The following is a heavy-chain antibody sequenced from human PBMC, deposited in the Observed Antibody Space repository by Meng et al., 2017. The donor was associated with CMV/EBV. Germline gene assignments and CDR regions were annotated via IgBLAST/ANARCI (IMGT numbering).Heavy chain of an antibody. D-gene: IGHD3-3*01. CDR1: GFTFDDYG. CDR3: ARDGERSNNYAVWSGYYYYYYGMDV. J-gene: IGHJ6*02. Sequence: GESLKISCAASGFTFDDYGMSWVRQAPGKGLEWVSGINWNGGSTGYADSVKGRFTISRDNAKNSLYLQMNSLRAEDTALYYCARDGERSNNYAVWSGYYYYYYGMDVWGQGTTVTVSS. V-gene: IGHV3-20*04. CDR2: INWNGGST.